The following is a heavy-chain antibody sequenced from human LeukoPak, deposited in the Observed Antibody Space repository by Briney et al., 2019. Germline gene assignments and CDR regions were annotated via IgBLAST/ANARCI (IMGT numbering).Heavy chain of an antibody. D-gene: IGHD3-10*01. Sequence: SVKVSCKASGGTFSSYAISWVRQAPGQGLEWMGRIIPILGIANYAQKFQGRVTITADKSTSTAYMELSSLRSEDTAVYYCATSRGAAELFSYYYYGMDVWGQGTTVTVSS. CDR1: GGTFSSYA. CDR3: ATSRGAAELFSYYYYGMDV. CDR2: IIPILGIA. V-gene: IGHV1-69*04. J-gene: IGHJ6*02.